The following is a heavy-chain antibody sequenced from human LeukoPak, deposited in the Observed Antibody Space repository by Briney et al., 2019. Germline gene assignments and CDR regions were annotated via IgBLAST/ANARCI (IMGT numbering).Heavy chain of an antibody. CDR2: ISAYNGNT. V-gene: IGHV1-18*01. CDR1: GYTFTSYG. CDR3: ARLPLGCYYYYMDV. D-gene: IGHD3-16*01. J-gene: IGHJ6*03. Sequence: ASVKVSCKASGYTFTSYGISWVRQAPGQGLEWMGWISAYNGNTNYAQKLQGRVTMTTDTSTSTAYMELRSLRSDDTAVYYCARLPLGCYYYYMDVWGKGTTVTISS.